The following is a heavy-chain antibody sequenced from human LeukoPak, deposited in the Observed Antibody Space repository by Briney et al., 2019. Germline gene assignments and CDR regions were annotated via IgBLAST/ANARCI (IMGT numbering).Heavy chain of an antibody. J-gene: IGHJ3*01. CDR3: ARDSTDTAYSSNL. CDR1: GGSISSYY. V-gene: IGHV4-59*12. CDR2: IYHSGST. D-gene: IGHD6-13*01. Sequence: SETLSLACTVSGGSISSYYWSWIRQPPGKGLEWIGYIYHSGSTYYNPSLKSRVTISVDRSKNQFSLKLSSVTAADTAVYYCARDSTDTAYSSNLWGQGTMVTVSS.